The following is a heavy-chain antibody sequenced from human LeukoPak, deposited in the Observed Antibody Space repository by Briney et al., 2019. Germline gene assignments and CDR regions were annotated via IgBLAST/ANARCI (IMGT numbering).Heavy chain of an antibody. CDR3: ARGGWPGAFDI. CDR1: GFTFSSYA. CDR2: ITNDGSST. D-gene: IGHD5-24*01. V-gene: IGHV3-74*01. Sequence: PGGSLRLSCAASGFTFSSYAMSWVRQAPGKGLVWVSRITNDGSSTSHADSVKGRFTISRDKARNTLYLQMNSLRAEDTAVYHCARGGWPGAFDIWGQGTMVTVSS. J-gene: IGHJ3*02.